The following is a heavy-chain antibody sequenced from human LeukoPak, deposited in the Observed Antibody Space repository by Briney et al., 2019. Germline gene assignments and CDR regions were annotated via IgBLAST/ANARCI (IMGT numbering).Heavy chain of an antibody. Sequence: SETLSLTCTVSGGSISSGGYSWSWIRQPPGKGLEWIGYIYHSGSTYYNPSLKSRVTISVDRSKNQFSLKLSSVTAAGTAVYYCARLRYSSSWYYYGMDVWGQGTTVTVSS. CDR1: GGSISSGGYS. J-gene: IGHJ6*02. D-gene: IGHD6-13*01. V-gene: IGHV4-30-2*01. CDR2: IYHSGST. CDR3: ARLRYSSSWYYYGMDV.